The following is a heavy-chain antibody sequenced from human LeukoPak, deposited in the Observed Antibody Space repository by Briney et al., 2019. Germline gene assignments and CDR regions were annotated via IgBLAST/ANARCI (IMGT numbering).Heavy chain of an antibody. D-gene: IGHD2-15*01. Sequence: GGSLRLSCAASGFTFSSYSMNWVRQAPGKGLEWVSSISSSSSYIYYADSVKGRFTISRDNAKNSLYLQMNSLRAEDTAVYYCAREDVVVVAATFVGPYYGMDVWGQGTTVTVSS. J-gene: IGHJ6*02. V-gene: IGHV3-21*01. CDR2: ISSSSSYI. CDR1: GFTFSSYS. CDR3: AREDVVVVAATFVGPYYGMDV.